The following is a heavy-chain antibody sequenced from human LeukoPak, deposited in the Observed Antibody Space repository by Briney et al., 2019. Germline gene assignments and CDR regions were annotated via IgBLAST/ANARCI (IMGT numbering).Heavy chain of an antibody. CDR2: VYYDGTS. J-gene: IGHJ4*02. Sequence: PSETLSLTCTVSGGCINSHRYYGGWIRQPPGKGLEWIGSVYYDGTSYSNPSLTSRAAVFVDTSRDEFSLDLSFVTAADTAVYYCVRHISTNTGYFDSCGQGTLVSVSS. V-gene: IGHV4-39*01. D-gene: IGHD5-24*01. CDR3: VRHISTNTGYFDS. CDR1: GGCINSHRYY.